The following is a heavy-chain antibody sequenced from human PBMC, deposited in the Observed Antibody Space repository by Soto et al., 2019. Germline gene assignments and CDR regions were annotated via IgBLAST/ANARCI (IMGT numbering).Heavy chain of an antibody. CDR3: ARAEFYDSSVWSDFFFDY. D-gene: IGHD3-22*01. V-gene: IGHV4-31*03. Sequence: SQTLSLTCTVSGGSISSGGYYWSWIRQHPGKGLEWIGYIYYSGSTYYNPSLKSRVTISVDTSKNQFSLKLSSVTAADTAVYYCARAEFYDSSVWSDFFFDYWGQGTLVTVSS. CDR1: GGSISSGGYY. J-gene: IGHJ4*02. CDR2: IYYSGST.